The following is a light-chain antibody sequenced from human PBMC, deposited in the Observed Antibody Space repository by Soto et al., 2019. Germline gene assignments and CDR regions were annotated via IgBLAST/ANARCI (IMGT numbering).Light chain of an antibody. V-gene: IGKV3-20*01. J-gene: IGKJ4*01. CDR3: EQYDKSIT. Sequence: EIVLTQSPGTLSLSPGERATLSCRASQSVSSSYLAWYQQKPGQAPRLLIYGASSRATGIPDRFSGSGSGTDFTLTISRLEPEDFAVYYCEQYDKSITFGGGTKVAIK. CDR1: QSVSSSY. CDR2: GAS.